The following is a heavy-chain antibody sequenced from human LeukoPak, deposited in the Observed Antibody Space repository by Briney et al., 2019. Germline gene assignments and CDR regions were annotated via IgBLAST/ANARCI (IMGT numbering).Heavy chain of an antibody. CDR1: GGSISSYY. CDR3: ARDNAETYYDILTGYYPAFRAFDI. D-gene: IGHD3-9*01. Sequence: PSETLSLTCTVSGGSISSYYWSWIRQPPGKGLEWIGYIYYSGSTNYNPSLKSRVTMSVDTSKNQFSLKLSSVTAADTAVYYCARDNAETYYDILTGYYPAFRAFDIWGQGTMVTVSS. V-gene: IGHV4-59*12. J-gene: IGHJ3*02. CDR2: IYYSGST.